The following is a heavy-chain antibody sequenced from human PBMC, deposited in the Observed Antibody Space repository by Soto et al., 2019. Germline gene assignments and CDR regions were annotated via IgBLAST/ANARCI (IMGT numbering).Heavy chain of an antibody. CDR2: IIPIFGTA. CDR1: GGTFSSYA. CDR3: ARGGPLVAAALAYCGGDCYSTRFDP. D-gene: IGHD2-21*02. Sequence: ASVKVSCKASGGTFSSYAISWARQAPGQGLEWMGGIIPIFGTANYAQKFQGRVTITADESTSTAYMELSSLRSEDTAVYYCARGGPLVAAALAYCGGDCYSTRFDPWGQGTLVTVSS. V-gene: IGHV1-69*13. J-gene: IGHJ5*02.